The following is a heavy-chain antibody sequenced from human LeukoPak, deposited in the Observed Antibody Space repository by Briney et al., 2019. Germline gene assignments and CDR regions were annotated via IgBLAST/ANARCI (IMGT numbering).Heavy chain of an antibody. Sequence: SETLSLTCTVSGGSISRYYWSWIRQPPGKGLEWIGYIYYSGSTNYNPSLKSRVTISVDTSKNQFSLKLSSVTAADTAVYYCAGELDDAFDIWGQGTMVTVSS. CDR1: GGSISRYY. J-gene: IGHJ3*02. V-gene: IGHV4-59*01. CDR3: AGELDDAFDI. CDR2: IYYSGST. D-gene: IGHD6-6*01.